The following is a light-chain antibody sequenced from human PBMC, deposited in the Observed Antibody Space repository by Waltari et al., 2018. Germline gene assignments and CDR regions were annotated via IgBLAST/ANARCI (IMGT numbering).Light chain of an antibody. CDR1: NSNIGRNT. J-gene: IGLJ2*01. V-gene: IGLV1-44*01. CDR3: ATWDDSLHGPV. CDR2: NNF. Sequence: QSVLTQPPSASGTPRQTVTISCSGSNSNIGRNTVNWYQQLPGTAPTLLVYNNFQRPSGVPDRFSGSKSGTSASLAILGVRPTDEADYYCATWDDSLHGPVFGGGTKLTVL.